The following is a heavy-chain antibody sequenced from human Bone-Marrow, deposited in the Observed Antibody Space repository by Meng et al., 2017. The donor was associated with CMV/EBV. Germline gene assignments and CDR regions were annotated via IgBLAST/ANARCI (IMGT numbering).Heavy chain of an antibody. J-gene: IGHJ5*02. D-gene: IGHD4-17*01. V-gene: IGHV1-2*02. CDR1: GYTFTGYY. CDR2: INPNSGGT. CDR3: AKDRTNYGDYVFDP. Sequence: ASVKVSCKASGYTFTGYYMHWVRQAPGQGLEWMGWINPNSGGTNYAQKFQGRVTMTRDTSISTAYMELSSLRSEDTALYYCAKDRTNYGDYVFDPWGQGTLVTVSS.